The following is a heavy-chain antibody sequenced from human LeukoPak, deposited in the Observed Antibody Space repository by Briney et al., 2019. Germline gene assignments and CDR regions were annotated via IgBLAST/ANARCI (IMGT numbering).Heavy chain of an antibody. CDR2: IKTDGSIT. CDR3: AKDGDY. J-gene: IGHJ4*02. V-gene: IGHV3-74*01. Sequence: GGSLRLSCAASGFTFTNYWMHWVRQAPGKGLEWVSRIKTDGSITNYADSVKGRFTISRDNARNTLYLQMNSLRAEDTAVYYCAKDGDYWGQGTLVTVSS. CDR1: GFTFTNYW.